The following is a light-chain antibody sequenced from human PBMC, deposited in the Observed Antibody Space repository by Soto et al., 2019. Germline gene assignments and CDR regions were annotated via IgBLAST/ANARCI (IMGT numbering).Light chain of an antibody. J-gene: IGKJ5*01. CDR3: QQRSNWPPIT. Sequence: EIVLTQSPATLSLSTGERATLSCRAIQSVTNNYLAWYQQRPGLAPRLLIYDASNRATGIPARFSGSGSGTDFTLTISSLEPEDFAVYYCQQRSNWPPITFGQGTRLEIK. V-gene: IGKV3-11*01. CDR2: DAS. CDR1: QSVTNN.